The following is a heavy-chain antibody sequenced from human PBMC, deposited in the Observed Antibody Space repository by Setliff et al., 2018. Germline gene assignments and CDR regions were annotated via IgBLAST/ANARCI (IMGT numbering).Heavy chain of an antibody. CDR3: ARASRFGTAIYKGDYYMDV. Sequence: ASVKVSCKASGYTFTTYAMGWMRQIPGQGLEWMGWINTNTGNPNYAQDFTGRFVFSLDTSVSTAYLQIYSLKAEDTAVYYCARASRFGTAIYKGDYYMDVWGNGTTVTVSS. D-gene: IGHD2-21*02. CDR2: INTNTGNP. CDR1: GYTFTTYA. J-gene: IGHJ6*03. V-gene: IGHV7-4-1*01.